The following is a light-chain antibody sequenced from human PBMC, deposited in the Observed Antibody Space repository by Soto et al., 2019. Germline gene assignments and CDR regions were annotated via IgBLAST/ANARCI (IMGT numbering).Light chain of an antibody. CDR2: GAS. V-gene: IGKV3-20*01. Sequence: EIVLTQSPGTLSLSPGERATLSCRASQSISSSYLAWYQQKPGQAPRLLVYGASSRDTGIPDRFSGSGSGPNFTLTTSRLEPEDFALSYCQQYGISWFTFGPENKVDIK. CDR1: QSISSSY. CDR3: QQYGISWFT. J-gene: IGKJ3*01.